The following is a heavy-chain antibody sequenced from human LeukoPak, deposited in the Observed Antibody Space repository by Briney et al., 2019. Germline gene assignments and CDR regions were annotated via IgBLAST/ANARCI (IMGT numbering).Heavy chain of an antibody. V-gene: IGHV1-18*01. CDR2: ISAYNGNT. J-gene: IGHJ4*02. D-gene: IGHD4-17*01. Sequence: ASVKVSCKASGYTFTRYGISWVRQAPGQGLEWMGWISAYNGNTNYAQKLQGRVTMTTDTSTSTAYMELRSLRSDDTAVYYCARGRSRAVTDYFDYWGQGTLVTVSS. CDR3: ARGRSRAVTDYFDY. CDR1: GYTFTRYG.